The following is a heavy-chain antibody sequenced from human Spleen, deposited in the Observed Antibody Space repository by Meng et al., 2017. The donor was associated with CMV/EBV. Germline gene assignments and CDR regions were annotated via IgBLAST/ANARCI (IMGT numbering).Heavy chain of an antibody. V-gene: IGHV1-2*02. CDR1: GFTVSSNY. Sequence: GESLKISCAASGFTVSSNYMSWVRQAPGQGLEWMGWINPNSGGTNYAQKFQGRVTMTRDTSISTAYMELSRLTSEDTAIYYCARTLDSSGYYTFDFWGQGTLVTVSS. J-gene: IGHJ4*02. D-gene: IGHD3-22*01. CDR3: ARTLDSSGYYTFDF. CDR2: INPNSGGT.